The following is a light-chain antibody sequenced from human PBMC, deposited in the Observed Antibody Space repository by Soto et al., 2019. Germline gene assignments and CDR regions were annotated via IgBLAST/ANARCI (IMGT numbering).Light chain of an antibody. CDR2: GAS. CDR3: QQYNHRPRGHT. J-gene: IGKJ2*01. Sequence: EIVMTQSPATLSVSPGERATLSCRAGQSVSDNLAWYQQRPGQAPRLLFYGASTRATGVPVRFSASGSGTEFTLTISSLQSEDFAVYFCQQYNHRPRGHTFGQGTKLEIK. CDR1: QSVSDN. V-gene: IGKV3-15*01.